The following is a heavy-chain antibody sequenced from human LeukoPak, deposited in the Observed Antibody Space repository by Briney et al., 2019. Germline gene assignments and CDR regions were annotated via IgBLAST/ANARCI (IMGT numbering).Heavy chain of an antibody. J-gene: IGHJ4*02. CDR1: GVSISSADYS. D-gene: IGHD2-8*01. V-gene: IGHV4-30-2*01. CDR3: ARGDCTDGVCFLFDY. CDR2: IYHSGST. Sequence: PSETLSLTCAVSGVSISSADYSWSWIRQPPGKGLEWIGYIYHSGSTYYNPSLKSRVTISVDRSKNQFSLKLSSVTAADTAVYYCARGDCTDGVCFLFDYWGQGTLVTVSS.